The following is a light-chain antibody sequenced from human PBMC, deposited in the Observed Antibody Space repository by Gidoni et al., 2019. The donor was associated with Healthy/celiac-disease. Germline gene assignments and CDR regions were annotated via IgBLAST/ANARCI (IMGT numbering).Light chain of an antibody. J-gene: IGLJ3*02. CDR1: SSNIGAGYD. Sequence: QSVLTQPPSVSGAPGKTVTISCTGSSSNIGAGYDVHWYQQLPGTAPKLLIYGNSNRPSGVPDRFSGSKSGTSASLAITGLQAEDEADYYCQSYDSSPYWVFGGGTKLTVL. CDR3: QSYDSSPYWV. CDR2: GNS. V-gene: IGLV1-40*01.